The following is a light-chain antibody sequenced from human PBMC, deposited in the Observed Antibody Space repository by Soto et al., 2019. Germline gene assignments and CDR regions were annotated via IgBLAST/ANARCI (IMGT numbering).Light chain of an antibody. J-gene: IGKJ1*01. CDR2: KAS. CDR1: QSINNY. V-gene: IGKV1-5*03. CDR3: QQYGNLWT. Sequence: DIQLTQSPSTLSASVGDRVTISCRASQSINNYLAWYQQKPGKAPKLLIYKASTLESGVPSTFNGSGSGTEFSLTISSLQPDDFASYYGQQYGNLWTFGQGTKVDIK.